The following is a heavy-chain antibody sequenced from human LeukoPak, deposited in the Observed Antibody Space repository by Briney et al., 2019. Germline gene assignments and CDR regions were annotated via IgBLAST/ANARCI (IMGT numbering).Heavy chain of an antibody. CDR1: GFTFNTYA. CDR3: AMKDPQPIGYYYYYAMDV. V-gene: IGHV3-23*01. J-gene: IGHJ6*02. Sequence: GGSLRLSCAASGFTFNTYAMSWVRQAPGKGLEWVSAISGSGGATYYADSVKGRFTISRDNSKNTLYLQMNSLRAEDTAIYYCAMKDPQPIGYYYYYAMDVWGQGTTVTVSS. D-gene: IGHD2-2*01. CDR2: ISGSGGAT.